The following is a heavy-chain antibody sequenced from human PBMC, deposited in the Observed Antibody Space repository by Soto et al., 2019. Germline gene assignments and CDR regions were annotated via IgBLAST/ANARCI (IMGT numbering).Heavy chain of an antibody. J-gene: IGHJ4*02. D-gene: IGHD3-22*01. Sequence: PGGSLRLSCAASGFTFSNAWMSWVRQSPGNGLEWVGRIKSKTDGGTTDYAAPVKGRFTISRDDSKNTLYLQMNSLKTEDTAVYYCTTVVDYYDSSGYYYSDYWGQGTLVNVSS. CDR3: TTVVDYYDSSGYYYSDY. CDR1: GFTFSNAW. CDR2: IKSKTDGGTT. V-gene: IGHV3-15*01.